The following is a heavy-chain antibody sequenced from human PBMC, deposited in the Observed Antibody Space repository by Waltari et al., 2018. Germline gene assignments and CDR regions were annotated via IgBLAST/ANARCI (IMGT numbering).Heavy chain of an antibody. CDR3: ARDRGRGLYLDS. CDR2: VRGSGRT. CDR1: GDSMSSTYW. V-gene: IGHV4-4*02. D-gene: IGHD2-15*01. Sequence: QLQLQESGPGLVKPSGTLSLTCGVSGDSMSSTYWWSWVRQPPGKGLEWKGQVRGSGRTNYNPSFASRVTMSVDTYNNQFSLMVTSATAADTAVYYCARDRGRGLYLDSWGPGTLVTVSP. J-gene: IGHJ4*02.